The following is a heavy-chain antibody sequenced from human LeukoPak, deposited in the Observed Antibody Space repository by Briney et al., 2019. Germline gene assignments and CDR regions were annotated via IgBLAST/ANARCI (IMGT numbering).Heavy chain of an antibody. J-gene: IGHJ4*02. V-gene: IGHV3-7*01. CDR3: AKGGKWDVTPFDY. Sequence: GGSLRLSCAASGFTFSSYWMSWVRQAPGKGLEWLANIKQDGSEKYYVDSVKGRFTISRDNARYSVYLQMNSLRAEDTAVYYCAKGGKWDVTPFDYWGQGTLVTVSS. D-gene: IGHD1-26*01. CDR1: GFTFSSYW. CDR2: IKQDGSEK.